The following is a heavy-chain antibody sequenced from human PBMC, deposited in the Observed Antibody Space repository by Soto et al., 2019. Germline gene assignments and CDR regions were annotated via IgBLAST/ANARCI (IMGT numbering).Heavy chain of an antibody. V-gene: IGHV1-8*01. J-gene: IGHJ4*02. D-gene: IGHD6-6*01. CDR2: MNPNSGNT. CDR3: AGGLLIAPRRLLGY. Sequence: QVQLVQSGAEVKKPGASVKVSCKASGYTFTSYDINWVRQATGQGLEWMGWMNPNSGNTGYAQKFQGRVTMTRKTSISTAYRELSSLRSEDTAVYYCAGGLLIAPRRLLGYWGQGTLVTASS. CDR1: GYTFTSYD.